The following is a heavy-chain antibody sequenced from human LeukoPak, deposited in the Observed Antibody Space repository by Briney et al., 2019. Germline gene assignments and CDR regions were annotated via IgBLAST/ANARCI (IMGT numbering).Heavy chain of an antibody. V-gene: IGHV3-53*01. CDR3: ARSIKSSASAYSSGPLDY. Sequence: GSLRLSCAASGFTVSSNYMSWVRQAPGKGLEWVSVIYSGGSTYYADSVKGRFTISRDNSKNTLYLQMNSLRAEDTAVYYCARSIKSSASAYSSGPLDYWGQGTLVTVSS. CDR1: GFTVSSNY. J-gene: IGHJ4*02. D-gene: IGHD6-19*01. CDR2: IYSGGST.